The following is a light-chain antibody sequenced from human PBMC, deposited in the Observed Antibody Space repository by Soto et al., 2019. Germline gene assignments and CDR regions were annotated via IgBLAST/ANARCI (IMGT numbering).Light chain of an antibody. Sequence: EIELTQSPATLSLSPGERATLSCRASQSVSSYLAWYQQKPGKAPRLLIYDASNRATGIPARFIGSGSGTDFTLPISSLEPEDFAVYYWQQRSNWHPWTFGQGTKVEIK. CDR1: QSVSSY. CDR3: QQRSNWHPWT. J-gene: IGKJ1*01. CDR2: DAS. V-gene: IGKV3-11*01.